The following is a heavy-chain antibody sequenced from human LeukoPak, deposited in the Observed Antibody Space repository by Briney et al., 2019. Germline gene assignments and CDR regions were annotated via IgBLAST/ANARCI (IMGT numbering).Heavy chain of an antibody. CDR2: INAGNGNT. CDR1: GYTFTSYA. D-gene: IGHD3-22*01. CDR3: AREKYYYDSSGYSAGAFDI. Sequence: ASVKVSCKASGYTFTSYAMHWVRQAPGQGLEWMGWINAGNGNTKYSQEFQGRVTITRDTSASTAYMELSSLRSEDMAVYYCAREKYYYDSSGYSAGAFDIWGQGTMVTVSS. J-gene: IGHJ3*02. V-gene: IGHV1-3*03.